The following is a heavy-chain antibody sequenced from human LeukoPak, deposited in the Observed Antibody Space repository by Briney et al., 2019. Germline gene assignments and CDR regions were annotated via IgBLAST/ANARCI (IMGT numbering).Heavy chain of an antibody. V-gene: IGHV3-7*01. Sequence: PGGTLRLSCAASGFTFSSYGMSWVRQAPGKGLEWVANIKQDGSEKYYVDSVKGRFTISRDNAKNSLYLQMNSLRAEDTAVYYCARGLHYGRGLWDYYYYMDVWGKGTTVTVSS. J-gene: IGHJ6*03. CDR3: ARGLHYGRGLWDYYYYMDV. CDR2: IKQDGSEK. CDR1: GFTFSSYG. D-gene: IGHD4-17*01.